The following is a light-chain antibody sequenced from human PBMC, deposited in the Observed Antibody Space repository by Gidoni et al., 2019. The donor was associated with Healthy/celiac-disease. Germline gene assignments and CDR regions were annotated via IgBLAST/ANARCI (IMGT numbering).Light chain of an antibody. CDR2: KDS. Sequence: SYELPQPPSVSVSPGQTARITCSGDALPKQYAYWYQQKPGQAPVLVIYKDSERPSGIPERFSGSSSGTTVTLTISGVQAEDEADYYCQSADSRLNWVFGGGTKLTVL. CDR1: ALPKQY. V-gene: IGLV3-25*03. CDR3: QSADSRLNWV. J-gene: IGLJ3*02.